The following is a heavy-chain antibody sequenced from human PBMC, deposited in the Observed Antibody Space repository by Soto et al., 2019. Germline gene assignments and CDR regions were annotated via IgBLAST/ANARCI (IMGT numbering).Heavy chain of an antibody. CDR2: IYQSGST. J-gene: IGHJ6*02. Sequence: PSETLSLTCAVSGGSIRSKWWNWVRQPPGKGLEWIGEIYQSGSTNYNPSLKSRVTISIDKSKNQFSLNLSSVTAADTAVYYCARGGSRSEDGLDVWGQGTTVTVSS. D-gene: IGHD6-6*01. V-gene: IGHV4-4*02. CDR3: ARGGSRSEDGLDV. CDR1: GGSIRSKW.